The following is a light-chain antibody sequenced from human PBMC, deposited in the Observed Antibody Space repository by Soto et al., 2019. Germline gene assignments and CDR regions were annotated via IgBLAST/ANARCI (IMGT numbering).Light chain of an antibody. CDR1: QGISSY. J-gene: IGKJ1*01. CDR3: QQLNSYPWT. CDR2: AAS. Sequence: DIQLTQSPSFLSASVGDRVTTTCRASQGISSYLAWYQQKPGKAPKLLIYAASTLQSGVPSRFSGSGSGTEFTLTISSLQPEDFATYYCQQLNSYPWTFGQGTKVDI. V-gene: IGKV1-9*01.